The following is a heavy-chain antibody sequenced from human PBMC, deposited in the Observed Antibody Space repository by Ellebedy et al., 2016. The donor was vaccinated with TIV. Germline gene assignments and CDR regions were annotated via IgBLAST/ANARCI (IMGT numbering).Heavy chain of an antibody. CDR3: ARRAYPTYYYDSSGYFDAFDI. D-gene: IGHD3-22*01. V-gene: IGHV1-69*13. CDR2: IIPIFGTA. CDR1: GYTFTSYG. Sequence: SVKVSXKASGYTFTSYGISWVRQAPGQGLEWMGGIIPIFGTANYAQKFQGRVTITADESTSTAYMELSSLRSEDTAVYYCARRAYPTYYYDSSGYFDAFDIWGQGTMVTVSS. J-gene: IGHJ3*02.